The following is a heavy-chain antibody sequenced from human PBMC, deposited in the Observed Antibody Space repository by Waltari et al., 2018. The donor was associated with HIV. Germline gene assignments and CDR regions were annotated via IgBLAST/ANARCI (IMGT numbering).Heavy chain of an antibody. CDR3: ARDLYMGRGVISDY. CDR2: ISTNNGNT. J-gene: IGHJ4*02. D-gene: IGHD3-10*01. V-gene: IGHV1-18*01. Sequence: QVQLVQSGAEVKTHGASVKVSCKASGYTFTSYAINWVRQAPGQGPEWMGWISTNNGNTNYEQKFQGRVTMTTDASTSTVYMELRSLRSDDTAIYYCARDLYMGRGVISDYWGQGTLVTVSS. CDR1: GYTFTSYA.